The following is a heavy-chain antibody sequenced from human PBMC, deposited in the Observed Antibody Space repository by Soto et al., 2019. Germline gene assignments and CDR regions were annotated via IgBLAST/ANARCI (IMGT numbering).Heavy chain of an antibody. CDR1: GGSFSGYY. Sequence: QVQLQQWGAGLLKPSETLSLTCAVYGGSFSGYYWSWIRQPPGKGLEWIGEINDSGSTNYNPSLKSRVTISVDTSKNQFSLKLSSVTAADKAVYYCARGYTAAAGNGGADYWGQGTLVTVSS. J-gene: IGHJ4*02. CDR3: ARGYTAAAGNGGADY. CDR2: INDSGST. D-gene: IGHD6-13*01. V-gene: IGHV4-34*01.